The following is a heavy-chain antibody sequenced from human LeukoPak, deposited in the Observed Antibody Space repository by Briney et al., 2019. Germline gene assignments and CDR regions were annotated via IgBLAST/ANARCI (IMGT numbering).Heavy chain of an antibody. D-gene: IGHD3-10*01. CDR2: FYTSGST. Sequence: SETLSLTCTVSGGSISSGSYYWSWIRQPAGKGLEWIGRFYTSGSTNYNPSLKSRVTISVDTSKNQFSLKLSSVTAADTAMYYCARYESIVRGFDYWGQGTLVTVSS. J-gene: IGHJ4*02. V-gene: IGHV4-61*02. CDR3: ARYESIVRGFDY. CDR1: GGSISSGSYY.